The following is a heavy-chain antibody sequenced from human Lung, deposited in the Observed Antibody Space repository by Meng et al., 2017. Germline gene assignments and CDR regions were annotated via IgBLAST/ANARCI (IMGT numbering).Heavy chain of an antibody. Sequence: QLQESGPGRVKPSETLSVICTVSGGSISSGTYYWGWIRQLPGKGLEWIAYIHYSGSTYYSPSLKSRVTISVDTSKNQLSLKLSSMTAADTAVYYCARYVFDSSSLYSNWFDPWGQGTLVTVSS. D-gene: IGHD3-22*01. V-gene: IGHV4-31*03. CDR1: GGSISSGTYY. J-gene: IGHJ5*02. CDR3: ARYVFDSSSLYSNWFDP. CDR2: IHYSGST.